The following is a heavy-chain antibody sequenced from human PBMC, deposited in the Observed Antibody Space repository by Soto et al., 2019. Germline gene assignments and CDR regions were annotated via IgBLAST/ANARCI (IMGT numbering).Heavy chain of an antibody. D-gene: IGHD5-12*01. Sequence: GGSLRLSCAASGFTFSSYDMHWVRQATGKGLEWVSAIGTAGDTYYPGSAKGRFTISRENAKNSLYLQMNSLRAGDTAVYYCARDRRGYEFDYWGQGTLVTVSS. J-gene: IGHJ4*02. CDR2: IGTAGDT. CDR1: GFTFSSYD. V-gene: IGHV3-13*01. CDR3: ARDRRGYEFDY.